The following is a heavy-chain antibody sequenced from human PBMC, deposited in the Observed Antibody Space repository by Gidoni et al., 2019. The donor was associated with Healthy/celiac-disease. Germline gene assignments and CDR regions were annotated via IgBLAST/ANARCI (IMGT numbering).Heavy chain of an antibody. CDR2: ISGSGGST. CDR3: AKILWFGELPVKANAFDI. D-gene: IGHD3-10*01. CDR1: GFTFSSYA. V-gene: IGHV3-23*01. J-gene: IGHJ3*02. Sequence: EVQLLESGGGLVQPGGSLRLSCAASGFTFSSYAMSWVRQAPGQGLEWVSAISGSGGSTYYADSVKGRFTISRDNSKNTLYLQMNSLRAEDTAVYYCAKILWFGELPVKANAFDIWGQGTMVTVSS.